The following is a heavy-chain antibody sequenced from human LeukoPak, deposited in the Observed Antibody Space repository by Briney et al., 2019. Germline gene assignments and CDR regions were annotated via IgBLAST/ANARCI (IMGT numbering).Heavy chain of an antibody. J-gene: IGHJ4*02. D-gene: IGHD3-22*01. CDR1: GFTFSSYA. CDR2: ISYDGSNK. CDR3: ARGGYYYDSSGSIDY. Sequence: GGSLRLSCAASGFTFSSYAMHWVRQAPGKGLEWVAVISYDGSNKYYADSVKGRFTISRDNSKNTLYLQMNSLRAEDTAVYYCARGGYYYDSSGSIDYWGQGTLVTVSS. V-gene: IGHV3-30*04.